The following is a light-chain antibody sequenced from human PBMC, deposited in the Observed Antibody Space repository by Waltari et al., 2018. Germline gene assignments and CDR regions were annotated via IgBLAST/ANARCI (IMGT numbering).Light chain of an antibody. CDR2: KAS. CDR3: QQYYTYPYT. CDR1: QSISNW. V-gene: IGKV1-5*03. J-gene: IGKJ2*01. Sequence: DIQMTQSPSTLSASAGDKVTLTCRASQSISNWLAWYQQKPGKAPKLLIYKASSLESGVPLRFSGSGSGTEFTLSISTLQPDDFATYVCQQYYTYPYTFGQGTKLEIK.